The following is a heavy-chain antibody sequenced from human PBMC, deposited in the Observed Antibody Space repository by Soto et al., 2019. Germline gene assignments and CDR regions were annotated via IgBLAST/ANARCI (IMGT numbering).Heavy chain of an antibody. CDR3: ARVNLRYFDWLFEHNWFDP. CDR1: GFTFSSYA. V-gene: IGHV3-30-3*01. J-gene: IGHJ5*02. D-gene: IGHD3-9*01. Sequence: HPGGSLRLSCAASGFTFSSYAMHWVRQAPGKGLEWVAVISYDGSNKYYADSVKGRFTISRDNSKNTLYLQMNSLRAEDTAVYYCARVNLRYFDWLFEHNWFDPWGQGTLVTVSS. CDR2: ISYDGSNK.